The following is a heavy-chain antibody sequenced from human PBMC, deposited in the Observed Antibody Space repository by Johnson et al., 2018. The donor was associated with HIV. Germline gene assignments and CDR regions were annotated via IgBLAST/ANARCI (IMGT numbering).Heavy chain of an antibody. J-gene: IGHJ3*02. V-gene: IGHV3-13*01. CDR2: IGTAGDT. D-gene: IGHD2-21*01. CDR3: ARDRGGLAYCGGDCYLYDAFDI. CDR1: GLTFSSYD. Sequence: VQMVESGGGLVQPGGSLRLSCAASGLTFSSYDMHWVRQATGKGLEWVSAIGTAGDTYYPGSVKGRFTISRENAKNTLYLQMNSLRAEDTAVYYCARDRGGLAYCGGDCYLYDAFDIWGQGTMVTVSS.